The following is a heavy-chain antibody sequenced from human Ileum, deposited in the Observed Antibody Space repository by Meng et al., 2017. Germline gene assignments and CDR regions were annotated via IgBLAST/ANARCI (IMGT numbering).Heavy chain of an antibody. CDR3: ARDHWGSLDY. CDR2: GST. Sequence: QPPTSGPGLVRPSENSSLTCAVSGASVRRNKDGGGWIRQPPGKGLEWIGYGSTNHNPSLKSRDTISVDTSKNQFFLTLNSVTAADTAIYYCARDHWGSLDYWGQGILVTVSS. CDR1: GASVRRNKDG. J-gene: IGHJ4*02. V-gene: IGHV4-61*01. D-gene: IGHD7-27*01.